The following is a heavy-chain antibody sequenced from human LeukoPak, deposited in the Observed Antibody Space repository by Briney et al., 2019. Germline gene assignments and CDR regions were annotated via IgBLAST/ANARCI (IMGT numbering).Heavy chain of an antibody. CDR2: IWADGSIQ. Sequence: PGRSLRLSCAASGFTFSTYGMHWVRQAPGKGLEWVAVIWADGSIQYYGDSVKGRFTISKDNSKNTLYLQMNSLRAEDTSVYCCARDAGGSPFDYWGQGILVTVSS. V-gene: IGHV3-33*01. CDR3: ARDAGGSPFDY. J-gene: IGHJ4*02. CDR1: GFTFSTYG. D-gene: IGHD1-26*01.